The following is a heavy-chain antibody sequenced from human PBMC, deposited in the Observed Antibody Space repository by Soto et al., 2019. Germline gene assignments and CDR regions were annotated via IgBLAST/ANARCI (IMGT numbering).Heavy chain of an antibody. D-gene: IGHD3-3*01. CDR2: INPHGGST. CDR3: ARSSGGNFGIIIEGSNWFDP. CDR1: GATFTSYY. Sequence: GASVKVSCKAPGATFTSYYLNWVRQAPGQGLEWMGVINPHGGSTKYAQKFQGRITMTRDTSRSTVYMELSSLRSDDTAIYYCARSSGGNFGIIIEGSNWFDPWGQGTLVTVSS. V-gene: IGHV1-46*01. J-gene: IGHJ5*02.